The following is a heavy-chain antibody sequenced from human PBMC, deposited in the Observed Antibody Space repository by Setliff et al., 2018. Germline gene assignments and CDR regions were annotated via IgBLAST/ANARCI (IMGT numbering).Heavy chain of an antibody. CDR3: ARDGGGDSDAFDI. J-gene: IGHJ3*02. Sequence: SVKVSCKASGDTFSTNVLSWVRQAPGQGLEWMGGIIPVFGTPNYAQKFQGRVTMTSDTSISTAYMELGRLRSDDTAVYFCARDGGGDSDAFDIWGQGTMVTVSS. D-gene: IGHD3-16*01. CDR2: IIPVFGTP. CDR1: GDTFSTNV. V-gene: IGHV1-69*05.